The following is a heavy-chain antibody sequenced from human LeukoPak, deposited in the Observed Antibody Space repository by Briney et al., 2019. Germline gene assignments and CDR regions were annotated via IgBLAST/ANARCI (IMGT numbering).Heavy chain of an antibody. Sequence: ASVKVFCKASGYTFSSFGISWVRQAPGQGLEWMGWISVYNDNTHFAQKFQGRVTMTADTSTSTAYMELRNLRADDTAMYYCARDRAGPLTALIRGHIKEIPWGQGTLVTVSS. V-gene: IGHV1-18*04. D-gene: IGHD3-10*01. CDR2: ISVYNDNT. CDR1: GYTFSSFG. J-gene: IGHJ5*02. CDR3: ARDRAGPLTALIRGHIKEIP.